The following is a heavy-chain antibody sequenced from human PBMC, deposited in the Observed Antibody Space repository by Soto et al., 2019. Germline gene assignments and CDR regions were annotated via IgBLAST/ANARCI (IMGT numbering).Heavy chain of an antibody. CDR2: IHPADSDT. D-gene: IGHD1-20*01. J-gene: IGHJ5*02. V-gene: IGHV5-51*01. Sequence: GESLKISCTGSVYRFTTSWIAWVRQMPGKGLEWMGIIHPADSDTTYSPSFQGQVTISADMSISTAYLRWRSLKASDTAIYDFARGISGRSGGDYFDPGGQGTLVTVSS. CDR1: VYRFTTSW. CDR3: ARGISGRSGGDYFDP.